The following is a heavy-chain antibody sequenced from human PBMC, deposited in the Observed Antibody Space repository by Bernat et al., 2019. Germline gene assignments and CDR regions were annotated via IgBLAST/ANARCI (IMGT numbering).Heavy chain of an antibody. V-gene: IGHV3-21*01. CDR1: GFTFSSYS. D-gene: IGHD1-26*01. J-gene: IGHJ6*03. CDR2: ISSSSSYI. CDR3: ARRTGSNYYYYMDV. Sequence: EVQLVESGGGLVKLGGSLRLSCAASGFTFSSYSMNWVRQAPGKGLEWVSSISSSSSYIYYADSVKGRFTISRDNAKNSLYLQMNSLRAEDTAVYYCARRTGSNYYYYMDVWGKGTTVTVSS.